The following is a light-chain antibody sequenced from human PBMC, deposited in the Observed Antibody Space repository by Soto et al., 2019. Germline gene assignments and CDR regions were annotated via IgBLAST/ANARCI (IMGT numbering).Light chain of an antibody. CDR3: QQYYSTPQKYT. J-gene: IGKJ2*01. CDR2: WAS. CDR1: QSVLYSSNNKNY. V-gene: IGKV4-1*01. Sequence: DIVMTQSPDSLAVSLGERATINCKSSQSVLYSSNNKNYLAWYQQKPGQPPKLLIYWASTRESGVPDRFSGSGSGTDFTLTISSRQAEDVAVYYCQQYYSTPQKYTFGQGTKLEIK.